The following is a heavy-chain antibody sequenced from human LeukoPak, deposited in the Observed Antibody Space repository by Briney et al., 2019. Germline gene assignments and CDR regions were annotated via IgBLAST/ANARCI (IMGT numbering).Heavy chain of an antibody. V-gene: IGHV1-2*04. Sequence: ASVKVSCKASGYTFTGYYIHWVRQAPGQGLEWMGWINPNSGGTNYAQKFQGWVTMTRDTSISTAYMELSRLRSDDTAVYYCVRGGQWLTLFDYWGQGTLVTVSS. CDR3: VRGGQWLTLFDY. D-gene: IGHD6-19*01. CDR1: GYTFTGYY. CDR2: INPNSGGT. J-gene: IGHJ4*02.